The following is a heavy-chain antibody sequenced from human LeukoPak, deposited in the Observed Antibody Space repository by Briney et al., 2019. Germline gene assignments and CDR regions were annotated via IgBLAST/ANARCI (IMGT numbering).Heavy chain of an antibody. CDR1: GFTFSNYA. J-gene: IGHJ4*02. CDR2: ISGSGGDT. D-gene: IGHD2-8*01. Sequence: GGSLRLSRAASGFTFSNYAMSWVRQAPGKGLEWVSGISGSGGDTYYADSVKGRFTISRDNSKNTLYLQMNSLRAEDTAVYYCAKDRSCTNNICHGDFDYWGQGTLVTVSS. CDR3: AKDRSCTNNICHGDFDY. V-gene: IGHV3-23*01.